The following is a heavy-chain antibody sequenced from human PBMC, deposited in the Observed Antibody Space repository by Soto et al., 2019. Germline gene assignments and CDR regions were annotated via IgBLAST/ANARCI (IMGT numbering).Heavy chain of an antibody. CDR1: GFTFSSYG. D-gene: IGHD3-22*01. J-gene: IGHJ4*02. CDR2: ISYDGSNK. V-gene: IGHV3-30*18. CDR3: AKDLGYDSSGSQGDY. Sequence: QVQLVESGGGVVQPGRSLRLSCAASGFTFSSYGMHWVRQAPGKGLEWVAVISYDGSNKYYADSVKGRFTISRDNSKNTRYLKMNSLRAEDTAVYYCAKDLGYDSSGSQGDYWGQGTLVTVSS.